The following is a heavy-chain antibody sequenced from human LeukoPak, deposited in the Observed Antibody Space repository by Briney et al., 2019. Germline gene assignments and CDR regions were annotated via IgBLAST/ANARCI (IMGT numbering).Heavy chain of an antibody. J-gene: IGHJ6*03. CDR2: IKQDGSEE. CDR1: GFIFKSYW. Sequence: PGGSLRLSCAASGFIFKSYWMSWVRQAPGKGLEWVANIKQDGSEENYVDSVRGRFTISRDNAKKSLYLQMNSLRAEDTAVYYCARDTIRFLGYYMDVWGKGTTVTVSS. D-gene: IGHD3-3*01. CDR3: ARDTIRFLGYYMDV. V-gene: IGHV3-7*01.